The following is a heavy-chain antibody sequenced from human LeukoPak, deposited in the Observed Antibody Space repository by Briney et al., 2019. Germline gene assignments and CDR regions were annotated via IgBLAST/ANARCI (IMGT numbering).Heavy chain of an antibody. J-gene: IGHJ4*02. Sequence: GGSLRLSCAASGFTFSNYDMSWVRQAPGKGLGWVANIKKDGSEKYYVDSVKGRFTISRDNAKNSLYLQMNSLRAEDTAVYYCARDLYRIVVVPHYFDYWGQGTLVTVSS. D-gene: IGHD3-22*01. CDR2: IKKDGSEK. CDR3: ARDLYRIVVVPHYFDY. CDR1: GFTFSNYD. V-gene: IGHV3-7*01.